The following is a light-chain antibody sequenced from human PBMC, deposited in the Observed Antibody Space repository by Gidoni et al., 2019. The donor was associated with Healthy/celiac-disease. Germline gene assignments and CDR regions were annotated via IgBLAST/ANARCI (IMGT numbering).Light chain of an antibody. CDR2: GAS. Sequence: IVLTQSPGTLSLSPGESSTLSCRASQSVSSSYLAWYQQKPGQAPRLLIYGASSRATGIPDRFSGSGSGTDFTLTISRLEPEDFAVYDCQQYGSSPRYTFGQGTKLEIK. CDR3: QQYGSSPRYT. J-gene: IGKJ2*01. V-gene: IGKV3-20*01. CDR1: QSVSSSY.